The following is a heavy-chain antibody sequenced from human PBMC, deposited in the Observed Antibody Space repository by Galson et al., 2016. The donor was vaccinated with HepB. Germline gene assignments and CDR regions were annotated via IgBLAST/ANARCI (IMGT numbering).Heavy chain of an antibody. Sequence: SVKVSCKASGFTSPSYYVHWVRQAAGQGLEWLGINNPRGGGSNYAQKFQGRLTVTRDTSSSTVYMELTSLTSDDTAVYYCASPGTYRRLGLDIWGQGTAGTVSS. CDR1: GFTSPSYY. J-gene: IGHJ6*02. V-gene: IGHV1-46*01. D-gene: IGHD3-10*01. CDR2: NNPRGGGS. CDR3: ASPGTYRRLGLDI.